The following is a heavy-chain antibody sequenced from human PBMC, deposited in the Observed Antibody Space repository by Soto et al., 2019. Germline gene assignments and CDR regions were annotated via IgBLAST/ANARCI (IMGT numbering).Heavy chain of an antibody. CDR2: IIHIFGTA. D-gene: IGHD6-13*01. CDR3: ARDLGIAAAGTGENFDY. CDR1: GGTFSSYA. Sequence: QVQLVQSGAEVKKPGSSVKVSCKASGGTFSSYAIRWVRQAPGQGLEWMGGIIHIFGTANYAQKFQGRVTMTADESTSTAYMELSSLRSEDTAVYYCARDLGIAAAGTGENFDYWGQGTLVTVSS. J-gene: IGHJ4*02. V-gene: IGHV1-69*01.